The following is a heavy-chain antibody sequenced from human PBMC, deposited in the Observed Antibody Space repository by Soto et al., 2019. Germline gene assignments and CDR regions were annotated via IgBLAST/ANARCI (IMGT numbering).Heavy chain of an antibody. V-gene: IGHV3-21*01. J-gene: IGHJ4*01. CDR3: ATKGVSKFSY. CDR1: WVTFTTYG. CDR2: ISSRTGSSK. Sequence: KPGRNPRLSWAASWVTFTTYGMTWFGQAPGKGLEWVSFISSRTGSSKEYADSVRGRFTVSRDNAKNSVYLKMISLRAEETAVYYCATKGVSKFSYWGKGT. D-gene: IGHD2-8*01.